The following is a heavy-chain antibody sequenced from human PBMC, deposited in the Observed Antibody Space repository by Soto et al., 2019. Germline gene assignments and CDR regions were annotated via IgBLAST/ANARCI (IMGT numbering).Heavy chain of an antibody. J-gene: IGHJ5*02. CDR1: GDSLTSYY. CDR2: IYYAGKT. CDR3: ARIILTGYYGLEP. Sequence: QVQLQESGPGLVKPSETLSLTCSVSGDSLTSYYWTWVRQPPGKGLEWIGYIYYAGKTNYNPSLKSRVTISMDLSKNQFSLELRSLTAADTAVYYCARIILTGYYGLEPWGQGTRVIVSA. D-gene: IGHD3-9*01. V-gene: IGHV4-59*01.